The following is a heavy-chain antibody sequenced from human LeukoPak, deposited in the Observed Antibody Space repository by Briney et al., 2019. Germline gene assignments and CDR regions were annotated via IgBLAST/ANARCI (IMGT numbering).Heavy chain of an antibody. CDR1: GFTFTSYS. V-gene: IGHV3-23*01. J-gene: IGHJ4*02. CDR3: AKELREGRLTAMVQIDY. D-gene: IGHD5-18*01. Sequence: PGGSLRLSCAASGFTFTSYSMNWVRQTPGKGLEWVSAISGSGDSTYYADSVKGRFTISRDNSRNTLSLQMNSLRADDTAVFYCAKELREGRLTAMVQIDYWGQGTLVTVSS. CDR2: ISGSGDST.